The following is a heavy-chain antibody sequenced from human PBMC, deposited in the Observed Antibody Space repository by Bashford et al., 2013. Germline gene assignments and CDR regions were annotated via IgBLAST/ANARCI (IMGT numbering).Heavy chain of an antibody. Sequence: SVKVSCKASGGTFSSYAISWVRQAPGQGLEWMGGIIPIFGTANYAQKFQGRVTITADESTSTAYMELSSLRSEDTAVYYCARDHQELRFLEWLPHPNWFDPWAREPWSPSPQ. V-gene: IGHV1-69*13. D-gene: IGHD3-3*01. J-gene: IGHJ5*02. CDR2: IIPIFGTA. CDR3: ARDHQELRFLEWLPHPNWFDP. CDR1: GGTFSSYA.